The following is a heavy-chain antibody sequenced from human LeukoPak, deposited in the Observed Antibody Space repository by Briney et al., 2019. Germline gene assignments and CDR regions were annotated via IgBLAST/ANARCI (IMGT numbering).Heavy chain of an antibody. CDR2: INPNSGGT. CDR3: ARGGSGSYFSWLDP. V-gene: IGHV1-2*02. D-gene: IGHD3-10*01. CDR1: GYTFTGYY. Sequence: GASVKVSCKASGYTFTGYYIHWVRQAPGQGLECVGWINPNSGGTSYAQKFQGRVTMTRDTSISTAYMELSRLGSNDTAVYYCARGGSGSYFSWLDPWGQGTLVTVSS. J-gene: IGHJ5*02.